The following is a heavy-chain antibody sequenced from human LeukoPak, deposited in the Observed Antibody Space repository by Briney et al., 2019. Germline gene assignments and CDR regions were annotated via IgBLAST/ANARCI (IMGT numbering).Heavy chain of an antibody. CDR3: ARGLTTYCGGDCYPFRDAFDI. Sequence: GGSLRLSCAASGFTFSSYSMNWVRQAPGKGLEWVSYISSSSSTIYYADSVKGRFTISRDNAKNSLYLQMNSLRAEDTAVYYCARGLTTYCGGDCYPFRDAFDIWGQGTMVTVSS. CDR2: ISSSSSTI. V-gene: IGHV3-48*01. D-gene: IGHD2-21*02. CDR1: GFTFSSYS. J-gene: IGHJ3*02.